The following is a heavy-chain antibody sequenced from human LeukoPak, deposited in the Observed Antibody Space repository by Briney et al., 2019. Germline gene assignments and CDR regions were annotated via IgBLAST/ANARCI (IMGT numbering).Heavy chain of an antibody. J-gene: IGHJ4*02. Sequence: PVGSLRLSCAASGFTVSSNYMSWVRQGPGNGLEGVSVIYSAGSTYYADSVRGRFTISRDNSQNTLYLQMNSLRAADTAVYYCARGPNWNQEGLDYWGQGTLVTVSS. CDR3: ARGPNWNQEGLDY. D-gene: IGHD1-1*01. CDR1: GFTVSSNY. V-gene: IGHV3-66*02. CDR2: IYSAGST.